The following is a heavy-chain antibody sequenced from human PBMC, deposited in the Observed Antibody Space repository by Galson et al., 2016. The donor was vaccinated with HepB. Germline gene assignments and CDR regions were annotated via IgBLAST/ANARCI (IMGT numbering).Heavy chain of an antibody. V-gene: IGHV1-18*01. D-gene: IGHD3-3*01. J-gene: IGHJ6*02. CDR2: ISAYNGIT. CDR1: GYTFSNYG. CDR3: ARDVEGYGMDV. Sequence: SVKVSCKASGYTFSNYGFSWARQAPGQGLEWMGWISAYNGITKYLQKLQGRVTMTIETSTSTAYMELRSLRYDDTALYYCARDVEGYGMDVWGQGTTVTVSS.